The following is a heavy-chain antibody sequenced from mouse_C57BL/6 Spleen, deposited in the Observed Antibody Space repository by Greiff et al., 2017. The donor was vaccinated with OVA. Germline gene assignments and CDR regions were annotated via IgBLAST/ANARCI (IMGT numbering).Heavy chain of an antibody. CDR1: GFNIKDYY. D-gene: IGHD1-1*01. V-gene: IGHV14-2*01. CDR3: ARGGGSSGRGYFDY. J-gene: IGHJ2*01. CDR2: IDPEAGET. Sequence: EVQLQQSGAELVKPGASVKLSCTAPGFNIKDYYMHWVKQRTEQGLEWIGRIDPEAGETKYAPKFQGKATITADTSSHTAHLQLSSLTSEDTDVYYCARGGGSSGRGYFDYWGQGTTLTVSS.